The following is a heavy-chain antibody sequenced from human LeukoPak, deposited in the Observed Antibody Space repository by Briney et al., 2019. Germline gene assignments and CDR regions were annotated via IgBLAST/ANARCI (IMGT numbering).Heavy chain of an antibody. D-gene: IGHD6-19*01. V-gene: IGHV1-18*01. CDR1: GYTFTSYG. CDR2: ISAYNGNT. CDR3: ARYSSGWYPLDF. Sequence: ASVKVTCKASGYTFTSYGISWVRQAPGQGLEWMGWISAYNGNTHYAQKLQGRVTMNTDPSQSTAYMELRILGSDDTAVYYCARYSSGWYPLDFWGQGTLVTVSS. J-gene: IGHJ4*02.